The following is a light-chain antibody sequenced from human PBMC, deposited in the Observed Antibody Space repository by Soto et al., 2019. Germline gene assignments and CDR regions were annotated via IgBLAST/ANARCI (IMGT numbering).Light chain of an antibody. V-gene: IGKV3-15*01. J-gene: IGKJ4*01. CDR2: AAS. CDR1: QSVSRN. Sequence: EIVMTQSPATLSVSPGERATLSCRASQSVSRNLAWYQQKPGQAPRLLIYAASTRATGIPARFSGSGSGTEFTLTISSLQSEDFAIYDCQQYNNWPPLTFGGGTKVEIK. CDR3: QQYNNWPPLT.